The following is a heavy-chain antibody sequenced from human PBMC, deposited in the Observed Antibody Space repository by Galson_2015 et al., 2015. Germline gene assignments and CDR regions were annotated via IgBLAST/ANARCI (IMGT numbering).Heavy chain of an antibody. CDR1: GYTFTSYA. J-gene: IGHJ4*02. D-gene: IGHD5-18*01. Sequence: SVKVSCKASGYTFTSYAMNWVRQAPGQGLEWMGWINTNTGNPTYAQGFTGRFVFSLDTSVSTAYLQLSSLKAEVTAVYYCARDFGRLWKRAHTVPPFDYWGQGTLVTVSS. V-gene: IGHV7-4-1*02. CDR2: INTNTGNP. CDR3: ARDFGRLWKRAHTVPPFDY.